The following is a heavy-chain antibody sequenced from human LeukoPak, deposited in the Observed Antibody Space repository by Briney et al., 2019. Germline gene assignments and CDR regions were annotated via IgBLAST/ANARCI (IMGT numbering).Heavy chain of an antibody. Sequence: GGSLRLSCAASGFTFSSYWMSWVRQAPGKGLEWVAKIKQEGSEKYYVDSVKGRFTISRDNAKSSLYLQMNSLRAEDTAVYYCTRDVAAPYWYFDLWGRGTLVTVSS. CDR2: IKQEGSEK. CDR3: TRDVAAPYWYFDL. V-gene: IGHV3-7*01. D-gene: IGHD6-13*01. J-gene: IGHJ2*01. CDR1: GFTFSSYW.